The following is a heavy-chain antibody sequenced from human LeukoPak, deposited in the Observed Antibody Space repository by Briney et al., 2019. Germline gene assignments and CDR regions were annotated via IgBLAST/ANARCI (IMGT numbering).Heavy chain of an antibody. CDR2: IYYSGST. D-gene: IGHD4-17*01. V-gene: IGHV4-31*11. CDR1: GGSISSGAYS. Sequence: SQTLSLTCAVSGGSISSGAYSWSWIRQHPGKGLEWIGYIYYSGSTYYNPSLKSRVTISVDTSKNQFSLKLSSVTAADTAVYYCARVSATTVTYGAFDIWGQGTMVTVSS. CDR3: ARVSATTVTYGAFDI. J-gene: IGHJ3*02.